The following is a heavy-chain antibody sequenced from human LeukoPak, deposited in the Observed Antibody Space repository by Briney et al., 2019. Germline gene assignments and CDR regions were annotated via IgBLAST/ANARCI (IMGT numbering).Heavy chain of an antibody. Sequence: PTETLSLTCTVSGASINRKYWGWIRRSAGKGLEWIGRIYASRTTNYGPSLKSRVTMSVDTSKNQFSLNLSSVTAADTGVYYCARDVGAQGSGWYSVAFDIWGQGTMVIVSS. CDR3: ARDVGAQGSGWYSVAFDI. CDR2: IYASRTT. J-gene: IGHJ3*02. CDR1: GASINRKY. D-gene: IGHD6-19*01. V-gene: IGHV4-4*07.